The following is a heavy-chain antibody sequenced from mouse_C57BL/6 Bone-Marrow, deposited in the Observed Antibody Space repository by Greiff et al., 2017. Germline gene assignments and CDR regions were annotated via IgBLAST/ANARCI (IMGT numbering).Heavy chain of an antibody. V-gene: IGHV7-3*01. Sequence: VQLVASGGGLVQPGGFLSLSCAASGFTFTDYYMSLVRPPPGKSLEWLGFIRNKANGYTTEYSASVKGRFTISRDNSQSILYLQMNALRAEDSATYYCALTPFFDYWGQGTTLTVSS. CDR1: GFTFTDYY. CDR2: IRNKANGYTT. J-gene: IGHJ2*01. CDR3: ALTPFFDY. D-gene: IGHD1-1*01.